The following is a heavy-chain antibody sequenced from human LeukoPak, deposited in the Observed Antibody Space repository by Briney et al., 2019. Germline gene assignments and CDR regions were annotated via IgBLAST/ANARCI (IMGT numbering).Heavy chain of an antibody. CDR2: IFYSGTT. CDR3: ARVYSSGWVGSPYYYYYYMDV. Sequence: SETLSLTCTVSGGSISGYYWGWIRQPPGKGLEYIGFIFYSGTTNYNPSLESRVTISVDTSKNQFSLKLSSVTAADTAVYYCARVYSSGWVGSPYYYYYYMDVWGKGTTVTISS. J-gene: IGHJ6*03. V-gene: IGHV4-59*01. D-gene: IGHD6-19*01. CDR1: GGSISGYY.